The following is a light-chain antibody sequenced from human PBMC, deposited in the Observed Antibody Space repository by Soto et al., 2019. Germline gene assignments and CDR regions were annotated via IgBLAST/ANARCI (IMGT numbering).Light chain of an antibody. J-gene: IGKJ3*01. CDR2: WAS. Sequence: DIVMTQSPDSLAVSLGERATINCKSSQSVLYSSNNKNYLAWYQQKTGQPPKLLIYWASTRESGFPDRFSGSGSGTDFTLTISSLQAEDVAVYYCQQYYSTPLTFGPGTKVDIK. CDR3: QQYYSTPLT. CDR1: QSVLYSSNNKNY. V-gene: IGKV4-1*01.